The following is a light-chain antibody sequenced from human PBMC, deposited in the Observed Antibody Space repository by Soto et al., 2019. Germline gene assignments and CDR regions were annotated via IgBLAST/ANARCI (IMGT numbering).Light chain of an antibody. CDR2: DAS. CDR1: QSISSW. J-gene: IGKJ4*01. V-gene: IGKV1-5*01. Sequence: DIQMPQSPSTLSASVGDRVTITCRASQSISSWLAWYQQKPGKAPKLLIYDASSLESGVPSRFSGSGSGTEFSLTISSLQPGDFATYYCHQYNSYSFGGGTKVEIK. CDR3: HQYNSYS.